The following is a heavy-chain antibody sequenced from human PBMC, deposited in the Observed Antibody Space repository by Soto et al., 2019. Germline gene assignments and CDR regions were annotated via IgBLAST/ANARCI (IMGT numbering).Heavy chain of an antibody. CDR1: GYTFNRYG. V-gene: IGHV1-18*01. J-gene: IGHJ4*02. D-gene: IGHD3-10*01. Sequence: QVQLVQSGAEVKKPGASVKVSCKASGYTFNRYGISWVRQAPGQGLEWMGWISATNGNTNYAHKLQGRVTMTTDTSTSTPYMELRSLRSDDTAVYYGAREGYYGSGSADYWGQGTLVTVSS. CDR2: ISATNGNT. CDR3: AREGYYGSGSADY.